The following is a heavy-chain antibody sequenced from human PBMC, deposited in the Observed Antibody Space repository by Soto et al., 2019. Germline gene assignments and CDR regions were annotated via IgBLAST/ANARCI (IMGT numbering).Heavy chain of an antibody. J-gene: IGHJ6*02. CDR3: ARDPNLSLTFHYYGMDV. Sequence: ASVKVSCKASGYTFTIYYIHWVRQAPGQGLEWMGIINPSTGSASYARMFQGRVAMTRDTSTSTVYMEVSSLRSEDTAVYYCARDPNLSLTFHYYGMDVWGQGTTVTVSS. V-gene: IGHV1-46*01. CDR1: GYTFTIYY. CDR2: INPSTGSA.